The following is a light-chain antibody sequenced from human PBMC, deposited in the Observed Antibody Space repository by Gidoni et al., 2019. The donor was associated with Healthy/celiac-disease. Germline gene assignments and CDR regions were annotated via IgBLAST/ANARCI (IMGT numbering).Light chain of an antibody. J-gene: IGKJ2*01. CDR3: QQYDNLPYT. CDR1: QDISNY. Sequence: DIHRTQSPSSLSASVGDRVTITCQASQDISNYFNWYPQKPGQAPKLLIYDASNLETGVPSRFSGSGSGTDFTFTIISLQPEDFATYYCQQYDNLPYTFGQGTKLEIK. CDR2: DAS. V-gene: IGKV1-33*01.